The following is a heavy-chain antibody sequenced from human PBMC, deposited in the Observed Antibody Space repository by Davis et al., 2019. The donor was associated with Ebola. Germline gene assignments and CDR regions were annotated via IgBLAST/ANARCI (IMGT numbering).Heavy chain of an antibody. CDR1: GFTFSSYA. CDR2: ISYDGSNK. J-gene: IGHJ4*02. CDR3: AREGVQGVIVY. Sequence: GESLKISCAASGFTFSSYAMHWVRQAPGKGLEWVAVISYDGSNKYYADSVKGRFTVSRDNSKSTMFLQMNGLRAEDTAVYYCAREGVQGVIVYWGQGTLVTVSS. V-gene: IGHV3-30-3*01. D-gene: IGHD3-10*01.